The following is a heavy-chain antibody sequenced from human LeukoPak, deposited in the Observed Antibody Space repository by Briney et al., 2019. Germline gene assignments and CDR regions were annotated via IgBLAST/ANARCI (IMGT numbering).Heavy chain of an antibody. CDR3: ARDPSSGWFDY. CDR2: ISSSSSYI. J-gene: IGHJ4*02. CDR1: GFTFSSYS. V-gene: IGHV3-21*01. Sequence: GGSLRLSCAASGFTFSSYSMNWVRQAPGKGLEWVSSISSSSSYIYYADSVKGRFTISRDNAKNSLYLQMNSLRAEDTAMYYCARDPSSGWFDYWGQGTLVTVSS. D-gene: IGHD6-19*01.